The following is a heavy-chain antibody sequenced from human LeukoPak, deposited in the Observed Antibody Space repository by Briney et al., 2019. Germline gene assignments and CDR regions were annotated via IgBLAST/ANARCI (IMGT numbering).Heavy chain of an antibody. D-gene: IGHD5-12*01. J-gene: IGHJ4*02. V-gene: IGHV3-30*03. CDR3: ARGVATKTVDY. CDR2: ISYDGSNK. CDR1: GFTFSSYG. Sequence: GRSLRLSCAASGFTFSSYGMHWVRQAPGKGLEWVAVISYDGSNKYYADSVKGRFTISRDNSKNTLYLQMNSLRAEDTAVYYCARGVATKTVDYWGQGTLVTVSP.